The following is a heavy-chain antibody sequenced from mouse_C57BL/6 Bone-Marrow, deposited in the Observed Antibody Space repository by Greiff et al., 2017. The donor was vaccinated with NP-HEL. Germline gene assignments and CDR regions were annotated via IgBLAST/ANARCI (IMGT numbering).Heavy chain of an antibody. Sequence: QVQLQQSGAELVRPGASVTLSCKASGYTFTDYEMHWVKQTPVHGLEWIGAIDPETGGTAYNQKFKGKAILTADKSSSTAYMELRSLTSEDSAVYYCTRELWDYGSSDLYWYFDDWGTGTTVTVSA. CDR3: TRELWDYGSSDLYWYFDD. CDR2: IDPETGGT. V-gene: IGHV1-15*01. J-gene: IGHJ1*03. D-gene: IGHD1-1*01. CDR1: GYTFTDYE.